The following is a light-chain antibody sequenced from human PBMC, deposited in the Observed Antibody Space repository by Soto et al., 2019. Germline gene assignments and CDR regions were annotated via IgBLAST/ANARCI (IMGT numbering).Light chain of an antibody. Sequence: AIHMTQSPSALSASIGDSATVTYQTIQDISNSLAWYQQQPGKAPKPLIQDASSLESGVPSRFSGSGSGTEFTLTISRLEPEDYAVYYCQQYGSSPPTWTFGQGTKVDIK. CDR3: QQYGSSPPTWT. CDR2: DAS. CDR1: QDISNS. J-gene: IGKJ1*01. V-gene: IGKV1-13*02.